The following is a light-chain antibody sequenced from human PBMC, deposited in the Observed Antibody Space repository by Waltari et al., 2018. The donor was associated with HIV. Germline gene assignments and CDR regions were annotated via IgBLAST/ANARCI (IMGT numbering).Light chain of an antibody. CDR3: CSYAGMYTWI. Sequence: QSGLTPPRSVSGSPGPSVTISCTATNTHSGGSHYVSWYPQHPGEAPKLMVHDVSKRPSGVPDRFSGSKSGNTASLTISGLQAEDEADYYCCSYAGMYTWIFGGGAKLTVL. CDR1: NTHSGGSHY. CDR2: DVS. V-gene: IGLV2-11*01. J-gene: IGLJ2*01.